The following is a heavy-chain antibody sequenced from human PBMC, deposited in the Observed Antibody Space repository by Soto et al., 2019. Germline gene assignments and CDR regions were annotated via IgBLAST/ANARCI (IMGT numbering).Heavy chain of an antibody. Sequence: SGPTLVNPTQTLTLTCTFSGFPLSTSGMCVSWIRQPPGKALEWLALIDWDDDKYYSTSLKTRLTISKDTSKNQVVLTMTNMDPVDTATYYCARMSQTDIFTGPNYYGMDAWGQGTTVTVSS. CDR1: GFPLSTSGMC. CDR3: ARMSQTDIFTGPNYYGMDA. D-gene: IGHD3-9*01. CDR2: IDWDDDK. J-gene: IGHJ6*02. V-gene: IGHV2-70*01.